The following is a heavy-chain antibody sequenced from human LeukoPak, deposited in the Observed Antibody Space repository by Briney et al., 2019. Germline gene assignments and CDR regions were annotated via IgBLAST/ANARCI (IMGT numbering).Heavy chain of an antibody. Sequence: ASVKVSCKASGYTFTGYYMHWVRQAPGQGLEWMGWINPNSGGTNYAQKFQGRVTMTRDTSISTAYMELSRLRSDDTAVYYCARIVCSSTSCYTSYFDYWGQGTPVTVSS. CDR3: ARIVCSSTSCYTSYFDY. CDR1: GYTFTGYY. V-gene: IGHV1-2*02. CDR2: INPNSGGT. J-gene: IGHJ4*02. D-gene: IGHD2-2*02.